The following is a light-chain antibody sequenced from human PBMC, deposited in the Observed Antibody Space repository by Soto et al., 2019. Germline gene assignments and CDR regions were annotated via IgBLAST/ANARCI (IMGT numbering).Light chain of an antibody. CDR1: QSVSTY. CDR2: DAT. Sequence: EIVLTQSPATLSLFPGERATLSYRASQSVSTYLAWFQQKPGQAPRLLIYDATNRATGIPPRFSGSGSGTDFTLTISSLEPEDFAVYYCQQRAHWPPRTFGQGTKVEIK. V-gene: IGKV3-11*01. J-gene: IGKJ1*01. CDR3: QQRAHWPPRT.